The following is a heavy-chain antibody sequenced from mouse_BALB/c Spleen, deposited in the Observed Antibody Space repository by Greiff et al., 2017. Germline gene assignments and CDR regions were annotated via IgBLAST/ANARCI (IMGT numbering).Heavy chain of an antibody. D-gene: IGHD2-4*01. CDR1: GFTFSDYY. J-gene: IGHJ3*01. CDR3: ARGSYYDYDGFAY. Sequence: EVKLMESGGGLVKPGGSLKLSCAASGFTFSDYYMYWVRQTPEKRLEWVATISDGGSYTYYPDSVKGRFTISRDNAKNNLYLQMSSLKSEDTAMYYCARGSYYDYDGFAYWGQGTLVTVSA. V-gene: IGHV5-4*02. CDR2: ISDGGSYT.